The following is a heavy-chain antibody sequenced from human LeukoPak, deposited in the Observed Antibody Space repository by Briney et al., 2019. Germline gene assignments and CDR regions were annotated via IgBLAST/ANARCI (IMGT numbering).Heavy chain of an antibody. V-gene: IGHV3-33*01. D-gene: IGHD3-22*01. CDR2: IWYDGSNK. CDR3: ARGLDAGYCDSSGYSDYFDY. Sequence: GGSLRLSCAASGFTFSSYGMHWVRQAPGKGLEWVAVIWYDGSNKYYADSVKGRFTISRDNSKNTLYLQMNSLRAEDTAVYYCARGLDAGYCDSSGYSDYFDYWGQGTLVTVSS. J-gene: IGHJ4*02. CDR1: GFTFSSYG.